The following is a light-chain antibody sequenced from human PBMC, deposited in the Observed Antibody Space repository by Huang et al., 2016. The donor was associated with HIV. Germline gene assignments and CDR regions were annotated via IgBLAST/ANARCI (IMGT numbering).Light chain of an antibody. V-gene: IGKV1-NL1*01. Sequence: DIQMTQSPSSLSASVGDRVTITCRASQGVNNSLAWYQQKPGKAPKLLLYAASRLESGVPSRFSGSGSGTDYTLTISSLQPEDFATYFCQQYYNIPYTFGQGTKLEIK. CDR1: QGVNNS. CDR2: AAS. CDR3: QQYYNIPYT. J-gene: IGKJ2*01.